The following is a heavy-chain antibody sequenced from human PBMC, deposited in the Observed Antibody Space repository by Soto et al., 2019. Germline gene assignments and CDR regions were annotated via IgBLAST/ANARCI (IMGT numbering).Heavy chain of an antibody. V-gene: IGHV4-61*08. Sequence: SLTCTVSGGSIMIGDYYWTWIPQPKGKGLKCIGYIYYSGSTNYNPPLKSRVTISVDTSKNQFSLKLSSVTAADTAVYCCASRRPAARYYFDYWGQGTLVTVSS. J-gene: IGHJ4*02. CDR3: ASRRPAARYYFDY. CDR2: IYYSGST. CDR1: GGSIMIGDYY. D-gene: IGHD6-6*01.